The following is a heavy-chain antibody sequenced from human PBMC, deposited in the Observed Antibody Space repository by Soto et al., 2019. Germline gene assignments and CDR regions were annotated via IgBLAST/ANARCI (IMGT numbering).Heavy chain of an antibody. CDR1: GYTFSGYY. D-gene: IGHD3-10*01. Sequence: ASVKVSCKASGYTFSGYYMHWVRQAPGQGLEWMGGIIPIFGTANYAQKFQGRVTITADKSTSTAYMELSSLRSEDTAVYYCARTTLKLLWFGELWDYYYGMDVWGQGTTVTVSS. CDR2: IIPIFGTA. CDR3: ARTTLKLLWFGELWDYYYGMDV. J-gene: IGHJ6*02. V-gene: IGHV1-69*06.